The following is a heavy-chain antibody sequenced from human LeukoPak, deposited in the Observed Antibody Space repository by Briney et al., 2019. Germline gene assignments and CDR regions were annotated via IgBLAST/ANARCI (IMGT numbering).Heavy chain of an antibody. CDR2: IYYSGGT. CDR1: GGSISSYY. V-gene: IGHV4-59*01. CDR3: ARVGGYGDYFDY. D-gene: IGHD4-17*01. Sequence: SETLSLTCTVSGGSISSYYWSWIRQPPGKGLEWIGYIYYSGGTNYNPSLKSRVTISVDTSKNQFSLKLSSVTAADTDVYYCARVGGYGDYFDYWGQGTLVTVSS. J-gene: IGHJ4*02.